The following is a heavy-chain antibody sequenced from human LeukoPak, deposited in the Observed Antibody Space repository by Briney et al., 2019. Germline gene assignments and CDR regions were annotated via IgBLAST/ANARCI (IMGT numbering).Heavy chain of an antibody. CDR3: ARGNFHSSVHGFEGNWFDP. J-gene: IGHJ5*02. CDR1: GYTFSDYY. CDR2: INPSSGGT. Sequence: GASVKVSCKASGYTFSDYYVHWVRQAPGQGLEWMGWINPSSGGTNYVQKFQGRVTLTRDTSISTVFMELSSLRSDDTAVYYYARGNFHSSVHGFEGNWFDPWGQGTLVTVSS. V-gene: IGHV1-2*02. D-gene: IGHD3-22*01.